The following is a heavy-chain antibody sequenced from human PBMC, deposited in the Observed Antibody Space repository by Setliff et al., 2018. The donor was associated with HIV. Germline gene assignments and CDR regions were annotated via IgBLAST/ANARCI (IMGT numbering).Heavy chain of an antibody. CDR3: ARESSSGWYNYFDY. V-gene: IGHV4-38-2*02. CDR1: GYSISSGYY. D-gene: IGHD6-19*01. J-gene: IGHJ4*02. Sequence: LSLTCTVSGYSISSGYYWGWIRQPPGKGLEWIGSIYHSGSTYYNPSLKSRVTISVDTSKNQFSLKLSSVTAADTAVYYCARESSSGWYNYFDYWGQGTLVTVSS. CDR2: IYHSGST.